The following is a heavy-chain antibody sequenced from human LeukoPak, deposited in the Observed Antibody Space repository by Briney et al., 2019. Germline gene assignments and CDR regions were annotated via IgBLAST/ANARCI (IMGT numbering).Heavy chain of an antibody. Sequence: SETLSLTCAVYGGSFSGYYWSWIRQPPGKGLEWIGEINHSGSTNYNPSLKSRVTISVDTSKNQFSLKLSSVTAADTAVYYCARYVRYDFWSGYLNWFDPWGQGTLVTVSS. CDR3: ARYVRYDFWSGYLNWFDP. V-gene: IGHV4-34*01. CDR1: GGSFSGYY. CDR2: INHSGST. D-gene: IGHD3-3*01. J-gene: IGHJ5*02.